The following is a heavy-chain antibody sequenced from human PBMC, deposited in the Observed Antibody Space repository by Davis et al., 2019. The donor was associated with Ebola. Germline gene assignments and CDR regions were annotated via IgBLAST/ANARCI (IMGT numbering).Heavy chain of an antibody. CDR2: ISNGGRT. CDR3: ARSPGEIWFDP. CDR1: GGSVGSDY. Sequence: MPSETLSLTCSVSGGSVGSDYWSWIRQSPGKGLEWIAFISNGGRTIYNPSLRGRVTISIDTSKNQFSLKLSSVTAADTAVYYCARSPGEIWFDPWGQGTLVTVSS. V-gene: IGHV4-59*02. D-gene: IGHD5-24*01. J-gene: IGHJ5*02.